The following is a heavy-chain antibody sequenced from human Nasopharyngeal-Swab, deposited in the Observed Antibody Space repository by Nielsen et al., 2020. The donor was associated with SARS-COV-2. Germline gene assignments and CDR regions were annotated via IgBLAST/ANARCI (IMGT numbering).Heavy chain of an antibody. D-gene: IGHD2-21*01. CDR2: ISYEGSIR. J-gene: IGHJ4*02. Sequence: GESLKISCAASGFTFNYFGMHWVRQAPGKGPEWVAFISYEGSIRNYIDSVKGRFTVSRDSSKNTVYLQMNSLRPDDTAVYFCAKSMAYFQLSGTYNLDLWGQGTLVTVSS. V-gene: IGHV3-30*18. CDR1: GFTFNYFG. CDR3: AKSMAYFQLSGTYNLDL.